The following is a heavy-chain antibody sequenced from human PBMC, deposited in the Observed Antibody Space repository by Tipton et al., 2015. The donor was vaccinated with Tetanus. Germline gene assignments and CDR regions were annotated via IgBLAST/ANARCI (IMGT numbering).Heavy chain of an antibody. Sequence: GSLRLSCAASGFTFSDYTMAWVRQAPREGLEWVSTISGGGHNTHYADSVQGRFTISRDNSKNTMYLQMNSLRAEDTAVYYCTKDVGIVLFDYWGQGTLVTVSS. J-gene: IGHJ4*02. V-gene: IGHV3-23*01. CDR2: ISGGGHNT. CDR3: TKDVGIVLFDY. CDR1: GFTFSDYT. D-gene: IGHD2-8*01.